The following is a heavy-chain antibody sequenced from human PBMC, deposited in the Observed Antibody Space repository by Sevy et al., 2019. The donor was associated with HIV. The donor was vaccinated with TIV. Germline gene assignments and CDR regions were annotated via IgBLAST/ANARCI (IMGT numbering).Heavy chain of an antibody. J-gene: IGHJ4*02. CDR2: IIPIFGTA. V-gene: IGHV1-69*13. CDR1: GGTFSSYA. D-gene: IGHD3-22*01. CDR3: ARSNLPITMIVVRGGYQPFDY. Sequence: GASVKVSCKASGGTFSSYAISWVRQAPGQGLEWMGGIIPIFGTANYAQKFQGRVTITADESTSTAYMELSSLRSEDTAVYYCARSNLPITMIVVRGGYQPFDYWGQGTLVTVSS.